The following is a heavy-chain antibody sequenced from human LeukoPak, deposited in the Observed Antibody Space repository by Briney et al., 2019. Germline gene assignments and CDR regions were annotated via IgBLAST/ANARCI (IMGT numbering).Heavy chain of an antibody. Sequence: PGGSLRLSCAASGFTFSSYGMHWVRQAPGKGLEWVAVISYDGSNKYYADSVKGRFTISRDNSKNTLYLQMNSLRAEDTAVYYCAKELFAMVRGVIISGMDVWGQGTTVTVSS. J-gene: IGHJ6*02. V-gene: IGHV3-30*18. CDR1: GFTFSSYG. CDR3: AKELFAMVRGVIISGMDV. D-gene: IGHD3-10*01. CDR2: ISYDGSNK.